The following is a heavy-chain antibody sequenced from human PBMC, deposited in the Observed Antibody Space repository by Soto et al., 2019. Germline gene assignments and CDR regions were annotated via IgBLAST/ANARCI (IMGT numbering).Heavy chain of an antibody. CDR1: GGTFRSYA. J-gene: IGHJ4*02. V-gene: IGHV3-23*04. CDR3: AKGIVYYYDSSGYFAY. CDR2: ISGSGGST. Sequence: VQLVQSGAEVKKPGSSVKVSCKASGGTFRSYAMSWVRQAPGKGLEWVSAISGSGGSTYYADSVKGRFTISRDNSKNTLYLQMNSLRAEDTAVYYCAKGIVYYYDSSGYFAYWGQGTLVTVSS. D-gene: IGHD3-22*01.